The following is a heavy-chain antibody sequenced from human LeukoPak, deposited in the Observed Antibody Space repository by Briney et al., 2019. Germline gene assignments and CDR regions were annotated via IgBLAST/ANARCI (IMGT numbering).Heavy chain of an antibody. J-gene: IGHJ4*02. CDR2: ISADGTNT. CDR3: ARDQTQAGPTTVDY. V-gene: IGHV3-74*03. CDR1: GFTFSNSW. D-gene: IGHD1-14*01. Sequence: PGGSLRLSCVASGFTFSNSWMHWVRQAPGKGLLWVSRISADGTNTKYADSVKGRFTISRDHAKNTLYLQMNTLSAEDTAVYYCARDQTQAGPTTVDYWGQGTLVTVSS.